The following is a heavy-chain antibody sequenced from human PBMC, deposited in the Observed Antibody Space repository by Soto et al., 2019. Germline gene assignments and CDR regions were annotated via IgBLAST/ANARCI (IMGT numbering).Heavy chain of an antibody. CDR2: IRNKANSYTT. D-gene: IGHD2-2*01. Sequence: EVQLVESGGGLVQPGGSQRLSCAASGFTFSDHYLDWVRQSPGKGLEWVGRIRNKANSYTTDYAASVKGRFTISRDDSKHSLYLQMNRLKTEDTAIYYCARESSKGAYFASWGHGTLAPVSS. J-gene: IGHJ4*01. V-gene: IGHV3-72*01. CDR3: ARESSKGAYFAS. CDR1: GFTFSDHY.